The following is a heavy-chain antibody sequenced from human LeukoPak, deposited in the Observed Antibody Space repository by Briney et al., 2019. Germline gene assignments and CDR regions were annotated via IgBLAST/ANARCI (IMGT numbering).Heavy chain of an antibody. Sequence: SETLSLTCTVSGGSISSYYWGWIRQPAGKGLGWIGRIYTSGNSNYNPSLQSRVTMSVDTSKNQFSLRLSSVTAADTAVYYCARFQRTTHIAVAGIKTIYYYYYMDVWGKGTTVTVSS. V-gene: IGHV4-4*07. J-gene: IGHJ6*03. CDR3: ARFQRTTHIAVAGIKTIYYYYYMDV. D-gene: IGHD6-19*01. CDR1: GGSISSYY. CDR2: IYTSGNS.